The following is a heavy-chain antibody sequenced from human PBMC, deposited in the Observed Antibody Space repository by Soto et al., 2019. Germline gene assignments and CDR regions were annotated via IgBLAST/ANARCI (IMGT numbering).Heavy chain of an antibody. J-gene: IGHJ4*02. Sequence: TLSLTCSVSGNNFTSGGYFWSWIRQPPGKGLEWIRSIFYSGSTYYRPHLKSRASMSMETSKNLFSLRLRSLTAADTAVYFCAGVKATLYRHCYFDYWGQGTPVTVS. CDR1: GNNFTSGGYF. D-gene: IGHD2-15*01. CDR3: AGVKATLYRHCYFDY. V-gene: IGHV4-30-4*01. CDR2: IFYSGST.